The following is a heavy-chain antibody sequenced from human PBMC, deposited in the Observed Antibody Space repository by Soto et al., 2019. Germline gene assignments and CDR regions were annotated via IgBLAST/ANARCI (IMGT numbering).Heavy chain of an antibody. CDR2: IYYSVST. D-gene: IGHD3-3*01. CDR3: ARPASDLYFWSGYQTPFFDP. CDR1: GGSISSSSYY. Sequence: PSETLSLTCTVSGGSISSSSYYWGWIRQPPGKGLDWIGSIYYSVSTYYNPSLKSRVTISVDTSKNQFSLKLSSVTAADTAVYYCARPASDLYFWSGYQTPFFDPWGQGTLVTVSS. J-gene: IGHJ5*02. V-gene: IGHV4-39*01.